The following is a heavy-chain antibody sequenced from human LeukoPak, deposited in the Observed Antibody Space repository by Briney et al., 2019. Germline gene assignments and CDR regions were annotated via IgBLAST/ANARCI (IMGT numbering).Heavy chain of an antibody. CDR3: ARDSDYDSSGALFDY. D-gene: IGHD3-22*01. Sequence: ASVKVSCKASGYTFSNYGISWVRQAPGQGLEWMGWVSAWNGNTNYAQKLQGRLTMTTDTSTSTAYMELRSLRSDDTAVYYCARDSDYDSSGALFDYWGQGTLVTVSS. CDR1: GYTFSNYG. CDR2: VSAWNGNT. J-gene: IGHJ4*02. V-gene: IGHV1-18*01.